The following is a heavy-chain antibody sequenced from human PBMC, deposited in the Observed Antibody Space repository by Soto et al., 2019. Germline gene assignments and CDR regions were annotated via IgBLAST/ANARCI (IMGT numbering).Heavy chain of an antibody. CDR2: IWYDGSNK. V-gene: IGHV3-30*02. Sequence: PGGSLRLSCAASGFTFSSYGMHWVRQAPGKGLERVAVIWYDGSNKYYADSVKGRFTISRDNSKNTLYLQMNSLRVEDTAVYYFSIVRLGYSGYDYYYYYGMDVWGQGTTVTVSS. CDR1: GFTFSSYG. D-gene: IGHD5-12*01. J-gene: IGHJ6*02. CDR3: SIVRLGYSGYDYYYYYGMDV.